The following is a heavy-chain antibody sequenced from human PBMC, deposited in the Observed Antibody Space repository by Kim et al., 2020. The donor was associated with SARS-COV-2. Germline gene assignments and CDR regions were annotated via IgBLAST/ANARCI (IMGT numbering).Heavy chain of an antibody. CDR1: GGTFSSYA. J-gene: IGHJ6*03. Sequence: SVKVSCKASGGTFSSYAISWVRQAPGQGLEWMGGIIPIFGTANYAQKFQGRVTITADESTSTAYMELSSLRSEDTAVYYCARWVRGVQSNHYYYYMDVWGKGTTVTVSS. CDR3: ARWVRGVQSNHYYYYMDV. V-gene: IGHV1-69*13. CDR2: IIPIFGTA. D-gene: IGHD3-10*01.